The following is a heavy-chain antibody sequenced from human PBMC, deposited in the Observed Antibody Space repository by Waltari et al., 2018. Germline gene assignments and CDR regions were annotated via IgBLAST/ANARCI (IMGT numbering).Heavy chain of an antibody. D-gene: IGHD2-21*01. CDR3: ALDTGALWMDV. J-gene: IGHJ6*02. Sequence: QVQLVQSGAEVKKPGASVKISCKTSEYTFTSSYIHWLRQAPGKGLEWMGIINPSGGSTMYAQKVQGRVTRTRDTSTSTGYMELSSLRSDDTAVYYCALDTGALWMDVWGQGTTVTVSS. CDR1: EYTFTSSY. CDR2: INPSGGST. V-gene: IGHV1-46*01.